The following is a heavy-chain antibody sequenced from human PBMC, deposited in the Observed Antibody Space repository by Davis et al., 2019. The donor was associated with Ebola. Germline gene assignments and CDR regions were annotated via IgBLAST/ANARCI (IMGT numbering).Heavy chain of an antibody. CDR2: INPNSGGT. CDR3: ARGSPVTVTGFYYFEY. Sequence: ASVKVSCKASGYTFTGNYMHWVRQAPGQGLEWMGWINPNSGGTKYAQKFQGRVTMTRETSISTAYMELRSLRSDDTALYYCARGSPVTVTGFYYFEYWGQGTLVTVSS. J-gene: IGHJ4*02. D-gene: IGHD4-17*01. CDR1: GYTFTGNY. V-gene: IGHV1-2*02.